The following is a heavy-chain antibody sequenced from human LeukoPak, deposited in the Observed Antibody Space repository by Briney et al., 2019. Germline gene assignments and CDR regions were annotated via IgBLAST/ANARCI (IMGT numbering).Heavy chain of an antibody. CDR3: ATVYYESSGYSQAFDH. CDR1: GFTFSSYG. CDR2: ISYDGSNK. D-gene: IGHD3-22*01. V-gene: IGHV3-30*03. J-gene: IGHJ4*02. Sequence: GGSLRLSCAASGFTFSSYGMHWVRQAPGKGLEWVAVISYDGSNKYYADSVKGRFTISRDNSKNTLYLQMNSLRAEDTAVYYCATVYYESSGYSQAFDHWGQGTLVTVSS.